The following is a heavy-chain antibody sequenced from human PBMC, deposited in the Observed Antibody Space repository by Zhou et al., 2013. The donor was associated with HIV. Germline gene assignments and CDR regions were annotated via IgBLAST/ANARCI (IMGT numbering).Heavy chain of an antibody. D-gene: IGHD6-19*01. Sequence: QVQLVQSGAEVKKPGSSVKVSCKASGGTFSSYAISWVRQAPGQGLEWMGGIIPIFGTANYAQKFQGRVTLTTDTSTSTAYMELTRLRSDDTAVYYCATDTSQWLAPFDYWGQGTLVTVSS. J-gene: IGHJ4*02. V-gene: IGHV1-69*05. CDR2: IIPIFGTA. CDR1: GGTFSSYA. CDR3: ATDTSQWLAPFDY.